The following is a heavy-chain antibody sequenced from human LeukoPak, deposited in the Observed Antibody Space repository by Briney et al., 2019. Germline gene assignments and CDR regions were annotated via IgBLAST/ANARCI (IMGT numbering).Heavy chain of an antibody. J-gene: IGHJ4*02. CDR3: ARARRDGYNPFDY. Sequence: ASAKVSCKAAGYTFTSYHSHWVRQAPGQGLEWVGVITPSGDYTSCAQTFQGRATMTRDTSTSTVYMELSSLTSQDTAVYYCARARRDGYNPFDYWGQGTLVTVSS. CDR2: ITPSGDYT. V-gene: IGHV1-46*01. CDR1: GYTFTSYH. D-gene: IGHD5-24*01.